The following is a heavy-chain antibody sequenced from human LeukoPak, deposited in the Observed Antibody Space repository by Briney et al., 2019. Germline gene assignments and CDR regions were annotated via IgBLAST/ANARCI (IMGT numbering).Heavy chain of an antibody. V-gene: IGHV3-23*01. Sequence: GGSLRLSCAASGFTFTSYAMSWVRQAPGKGLEWVSAISGSGGSTYYADSVKGRFTISRDNSKSTLLLQMNSLRAEDTAVYYCAKDPRVGSRVATPCHWGQGTLVTVSS. CDR1: GFTFTSYA. D-gene: IGHD5-24*01. CDR3: AKDPRVGSRVATPCH. CDR2: ISGSGGST. J-gene: IGHJ4*02.